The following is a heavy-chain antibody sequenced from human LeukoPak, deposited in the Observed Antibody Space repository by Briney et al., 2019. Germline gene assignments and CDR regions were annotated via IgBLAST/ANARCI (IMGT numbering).Heavy chain of an antibody. V-gene: IGHV1-18*04. D-gene: IGHD3-9*01. CDR1: GYTFTNYG. Sequence: GASVKVSCKASGYTFTNYGISWVRQAPGQGLEWMGWISAYNGNTNYAQKLQGRVTMTTDTSTSTAYMELRSLRSDDTAVYYCARDKGYDILTGYEKFDYWGQGTLVTVSS. CDR2: ISAYNGNT. CDR3: ARDKGYDILTGYEKFDY. J-gene: IGHJ4*02.